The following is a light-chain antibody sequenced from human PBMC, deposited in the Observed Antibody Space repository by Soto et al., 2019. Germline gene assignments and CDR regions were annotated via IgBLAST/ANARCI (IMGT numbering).Light chain of an antibody. CDR2: ELS. V-gene: IGKV1-27*01. J-gene: IGKJ5*01. Sequence: DIQLTQSPSSLSASVGDRVTITCRVSQGISSYLNWYRQKPGKVPKLLIYELSNRFSGVPDKFSGSGSGTDFTLKISRVEAEDVGVYYCMQSIQVPITFGQGTRLE. CDR1: QGISSY. CDR3: MQSIQVPIT.